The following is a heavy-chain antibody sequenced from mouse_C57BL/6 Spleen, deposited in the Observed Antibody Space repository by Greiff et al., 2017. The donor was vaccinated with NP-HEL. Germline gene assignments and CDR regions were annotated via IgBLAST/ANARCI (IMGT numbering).Heavy chain of an antibody. CDR3: TRDDGSSYGWYFDV. CDR2: IDPETGGT. D-gene: IGHD1-1*01. Sequence: QVQLQQSGAELVRPGASVTLSCKASGYTFTDYEMHWVKQTPVHGLEWIGAIDPETGGTAYNQKFKGKAILTADKSSSTAYMELRSLTSEDSAVYYGTRDDGSSYGWYFDVWGTGTTVTVSS. J-gene: IGHJ1*03. V-gene: IGHV1-15*01. CDR1: GYTFTDYE.